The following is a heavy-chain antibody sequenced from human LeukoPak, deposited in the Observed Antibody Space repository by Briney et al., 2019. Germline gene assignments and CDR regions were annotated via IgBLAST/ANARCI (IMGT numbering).Heavy chain of an antibody. CDR1: GFTFSSYA. CDR2: ISGSGGST. Sequence: GGSLRLSCAASGFTFSSYAMSWVRQAPGKGLEWVSAISGSGGSTYYAASVKGRFTISRDNSKHTLWLQMNSLRAEGTAVYYCAKDGFLLWRGAFDIWGQGTMVTVSS. D-gene: IGHD2-21*01. V-gene: IGHV3-23*01. CDR3: AKDGFLLWRGAFDI. J-gene: IGHJ3*02.